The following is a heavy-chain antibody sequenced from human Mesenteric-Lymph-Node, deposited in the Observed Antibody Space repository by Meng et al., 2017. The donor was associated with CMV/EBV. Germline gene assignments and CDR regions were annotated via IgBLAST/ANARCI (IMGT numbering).Heavy chain of an antibody. CDR3: ARIVSGLNGTTDY. CDR1: GYTFTGYY. Sequence: ASVKVSCKASGYTFTGYYMHWVRQAPGQGLEWMGWINPNSGGTNYAQKFQGRVTMTRDTSISTAYMELSRLRSDDTAVYYCARIVSGLNGTTDYWGQGTLVTVSS. D-gene: IGHD1-20*01. CDR2: INPNSGGT. J-gene: IGHJ4*02. V-gene: IGHV1-2*02.